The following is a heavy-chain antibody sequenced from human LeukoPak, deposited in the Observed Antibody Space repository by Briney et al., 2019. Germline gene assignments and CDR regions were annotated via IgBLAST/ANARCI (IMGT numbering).Heavy chain of an antibody. D-gene: IGHD2-21*02. Sequence: GGSLRLSCAASGFTFSSYAMHWVRQAPGKGLEYVSGISSNGGSTYYANSVKGRFTISRDNSKNTLYLQVGSLRAEDMAVYYCARSVVVTRHIDYWGQGTLVTVSS. CDR3: ARSVVVTRHIDY. V-gene: IGHV3-64*01. CDR2: ISSNGGST. J-gene: IGHJ4*02. CDR1: GFTFSSYA.